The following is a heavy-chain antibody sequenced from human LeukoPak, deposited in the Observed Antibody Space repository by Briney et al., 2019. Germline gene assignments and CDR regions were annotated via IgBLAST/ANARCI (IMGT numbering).Heavy chain of an antibody. J-gene: IGHJ4*02. D-gene: IGHD5-12*01. V-gene: IGHV1-69*13. CDR3: ASADYRGYYFDY. Sequence: SVKVSCKASGGTFSSYAISWVRQAPGQGLEWMGGIIPIFGTANYAQKFQGRVTITADESTSTAYMELSSLRSEDTAVYYCASADYRGYYFDYWGQGTLVTVSS. CDR2: IIPIFGTA. CDR1: GGTFSSYA.